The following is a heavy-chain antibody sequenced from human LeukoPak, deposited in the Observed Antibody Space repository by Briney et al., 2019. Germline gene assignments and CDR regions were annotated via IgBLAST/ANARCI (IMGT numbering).Heavy chain of an antibody. CDR3: ARDRNYRFWSYGTDV. J-gene: IGHJ6*02. V-gene: IGHV3-11*01. CDR1: GFTFSDYY. D-gene: IGHD3-3*01. Sequence: GGSLRLSCAASGFTFSDYYMSRIRQAPGKGLEWVSYISSSGSTIYYADSVKGRFTISRDNAKNSLYLQMNSLRAEDTAVYYCARDRNYRFWSYGTDVWGQGTTVTVSS. CDR2: ISSSGSTI.